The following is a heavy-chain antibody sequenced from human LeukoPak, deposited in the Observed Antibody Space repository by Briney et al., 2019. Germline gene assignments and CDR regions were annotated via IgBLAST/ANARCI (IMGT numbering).Heavy chain of an antibody. CDR1: GYTFTGYY. D-gene: IGHD5-18*01. J-gene: IGHJ4*02. Sequence: ASVKVSCKASGYTFTGYYMHWVRQAPGQGLEWMGWINPNSGGTNYAQKFQGRVTMTSDTSISTAYMELGRLRSDDTAVYYCARGRGYSYGSIDYWGQGTLVTVSS. CDR2: INPNSGGT. CDR3: ARGRGYSYGSIDY. V-gene: IGHV1-2*02.